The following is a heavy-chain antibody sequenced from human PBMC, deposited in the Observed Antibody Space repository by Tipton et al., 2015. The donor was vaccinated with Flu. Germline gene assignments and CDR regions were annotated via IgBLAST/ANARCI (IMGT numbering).Heavy chain of an antibody. CDR1: GGSISNYF. D-gene: IGHD6-19*01. V-gene: IGHV4-59*01. J-gene: IGHJ5*01. Sequence: TLSLTCTVSGGSISNYFWSWIRQSPGKGLEWIGFIYYSGSTNSNPSLESRVTISVDTSKNQFSLKIHSVTTADTAVYYCARIGSSSGWGDWIDSWGQGALVIVSS. CDR3: ARIGSSSGWGDWIDS. CDR2: IYYSGST.